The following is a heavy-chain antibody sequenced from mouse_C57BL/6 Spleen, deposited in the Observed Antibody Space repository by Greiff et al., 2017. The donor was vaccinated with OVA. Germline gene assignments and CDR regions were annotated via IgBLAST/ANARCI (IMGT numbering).Heavy chain of an antibody. V-gene: IGHV3-1*01. CDR3: ARNYDYEGFAY. Sequence: EVQLQESGPGMVKPSQSLSLTCTVTGYSITSGYDWHWIRHFPGNKLEWMGYISYSGSTNYNPSLKSRISITHDTSKNHFFLKLNSVTTEDTATYYCARNYDYEGFAYWGQGTLVTVSA. J-gene: IGHJ3*01. CDR2: ISYSGST. D-gene: IGHD2-4*01. CDR1: GYSITSGYD.